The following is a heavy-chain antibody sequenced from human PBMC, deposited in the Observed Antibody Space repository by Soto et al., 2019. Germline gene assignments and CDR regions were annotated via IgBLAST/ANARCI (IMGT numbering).Heavy chain of an antibody. J-gene: IGHJ5*02. CDR3: ARNLPAFDP. CDR1: GGGFSSYA. Sequence: RSSVKVSCKATGGGFSSYAISWVRQAPGQGLEWMGGIIPIFGTANYAQKFQGRVTITADESTSTAYMELSSLRSEDTAVYYCARNLPAFDPWGQGTLVTFPS. V-gene: IGHV1-69*13. CDR2: IIPIFGTA.